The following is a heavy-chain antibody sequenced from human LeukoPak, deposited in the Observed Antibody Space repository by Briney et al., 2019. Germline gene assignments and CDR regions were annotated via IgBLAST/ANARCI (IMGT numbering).Heavy chain of an antibody. CDR3: ARLTSPSRWFNP. Sequence: SETLSLTCTVSGDSLNDYYWSWIRQPPGKGLEWIGYIHYTGSTNYIPSLTSRVTISLDTSKNQFSLKLNSVTAADTAVYYCARLTSPSRWFNPWGQGTLVTVSS. CDR2: IHYTGST. V-gene: IGHV4-59*01. J-gene: IGHJ5*02. CDR1: GDSLNDYY.